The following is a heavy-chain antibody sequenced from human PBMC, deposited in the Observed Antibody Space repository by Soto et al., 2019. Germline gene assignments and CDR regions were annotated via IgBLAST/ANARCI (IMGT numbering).Heavy chain of an antibody. J-gene: IGHJ2*01. D-gene: IGHD6-19*01. V-gene: IGHV3-33*01. CDR3: ARVPGYSSGWYWYFDL. CDR2: IWYDGSNK. Sequence: ESGGGVVQPGRSLRLSCAASGFTFSSYGMHWVRQAPGKGLEWVAVIWYDGSNKYYADSVKGRFTISRDNSKNTVHLQMNSLRAEDTAVYYCARVPGYSSGWYWYFDLWGRGTLGTVSS. CDR1: GFTFSSYG.